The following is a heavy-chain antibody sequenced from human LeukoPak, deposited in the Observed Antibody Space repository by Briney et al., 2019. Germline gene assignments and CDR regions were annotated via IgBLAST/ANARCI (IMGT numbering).Heavy chain of an antibody. CDR2: IYYSGST. Sequence: PSETLSLTCTVSGGSISSYYWSWIRQPPGKGLEWIGYIYYSGSTNYNPSLKSRVTMSVDTSRNQFSLKLTSVTVADTAIYYCAGEWTYWGQGILVTVSS. D-gene: IGHD3/OR15-3a*01. CDR3: AGEWTY. J-gene: IGHJ4*02. CDR1: GGSISSYY. V-gene: IGHV4-59*12.